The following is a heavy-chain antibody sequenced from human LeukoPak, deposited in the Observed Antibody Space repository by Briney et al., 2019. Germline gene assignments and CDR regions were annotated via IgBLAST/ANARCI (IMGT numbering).Heavy chain of an antibody. Sequence: GGSLRLSCAASRFTFSRFGMQWVRQAPGKGLEWVAFIRYDGSDKYYADFVKGRFTISRDNSKDTLYLQMNSLRAEDTAVYYCAKTPGGSSDYWGQGTLVTVSS. CDR1: RFTFSRFG. V-gene: IGHV3-30*02. CDR3: AKTPGGSSDY. J-gene: IGHJ4*02. CDR2: IRYDGSDK. D-gene: IGHD2-15*01.